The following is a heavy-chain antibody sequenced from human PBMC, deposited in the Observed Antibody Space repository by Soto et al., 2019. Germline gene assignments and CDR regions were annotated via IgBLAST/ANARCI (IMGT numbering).Heavy chain of an antibody. CDR3: AKGGGGDHGY. D-gene: IGHD2-21*02. CDR2: ITTGGRAT. CDR1: GFTFSSSD. Sequence: EVQLLESGGGLVQPGGSLRLSCAASGFTFSSSDMSWVRQAPGKGLEWVSSITTGGRATPYADSVRGRFTISRDNSKNALFPQMNSLRVEATAVFYCAKGGGGDHGYWGQGTLVAVSS. J-gene: IGHJ4*02. V-gene: IGHV3-23*01.